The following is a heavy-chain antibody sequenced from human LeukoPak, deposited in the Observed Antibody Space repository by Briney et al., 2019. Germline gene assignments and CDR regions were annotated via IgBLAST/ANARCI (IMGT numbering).Heavy chain of an antibody. Sequence: SETLSLTCTVSGGSISSYYWSWIRQPPGKGLEWIGYIYYSGSTNYNPSLKSRVTISVDTSKNQFSLKLSSVTAADTAVYYCARGRTPAAAITNWGQGTLVTVSS. D-gene: IGHD2-2*01. J-gene: IGHJ4*02. CDR1: GGSISSYY. CDR2: IYYSGST. V-gene: IGHV4-59*12. CDR3: ARGRTPAAAITN.